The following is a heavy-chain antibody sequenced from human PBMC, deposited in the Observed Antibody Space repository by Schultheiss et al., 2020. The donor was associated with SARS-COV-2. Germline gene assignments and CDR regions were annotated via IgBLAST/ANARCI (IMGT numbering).Heavy chain of an antibody. CDR3: ARGPSSGYADYLFTSQYYYGMDV. CDR1: GGSISSYY. J-gene: IGHJ6*02. D-gene: IGHD4-17*01. V-gene: IGHV4-59*01. CDR2: IYYSGST. Sequence: SETLSLTCTVSGGSISSYYWSWIRQPPGKGLEWIGYIYYSGSTNYNPSLKSRVTISVDTSKNQFSLRLDSVTAADTAVYYCARGPSSGYADYLFTSQYYYGMDVWGQGTTVTVSS.